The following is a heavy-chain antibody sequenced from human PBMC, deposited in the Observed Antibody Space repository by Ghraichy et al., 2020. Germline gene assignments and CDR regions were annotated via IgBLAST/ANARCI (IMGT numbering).Heavy chain of an antibody. CDR2: IYYSGST. V-gene: IGHV4-39*01. CDR1: GGSISSSSYY. Sequence: SETLSLTCTVSGGSISSSSYYWGWIRQPPGKGLEWIGSIYYSGSTYYNPSLKSRVTISVDTSKNQFSLKLSSVTAADTAVYYCARHDCHNCWFDPWGQGTLVTVSS. CDR3: ARHDCHNCWFDP. J-gene: IGHJ5*02. D-gene: IGHD1-20*01.